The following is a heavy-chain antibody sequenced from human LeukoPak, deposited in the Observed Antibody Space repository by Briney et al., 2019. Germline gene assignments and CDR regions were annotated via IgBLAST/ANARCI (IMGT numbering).Heavy chain of an antibody. Sequence: AASVKVSCKASGYTFTSYDINWVRQATGQGLEWMGWMNPNSGNTGYAQKFQGRVTMTRNTSISTAYMELSSLRSEDTAVYYCARARSIAAAGTRYYYYMDVWGKGTTVTVSS. J-gene: IGHJ6*03. CDR2: MNPNSGNT. CDR1: GYTFTSYD. D-gene: IGHD6-13*01. CDR3: ARARSIAAAGTRYYYYMDV. V-gene: IGHV1-8*01.